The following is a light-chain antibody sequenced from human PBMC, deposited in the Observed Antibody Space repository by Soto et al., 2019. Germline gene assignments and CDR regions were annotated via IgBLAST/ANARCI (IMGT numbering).Light chain of an antibody. J-gene: IGKJ1*01. Sequence: DIVMTQSPDSLTVSLGERATINCKSSQNVLYSSNNKNYLAWYQQKPGQPPKKLIYWASARESGVPDRFSGSGSGTDFTLTISSLQAEDVAIYYCQQYYPTPRTFGQGTKVEIK. CDR2: WAS. CDR1: QNVLYSSNNKNY. CDR3: QQYYPTPRT. V-gene: IGKV4-1*01.